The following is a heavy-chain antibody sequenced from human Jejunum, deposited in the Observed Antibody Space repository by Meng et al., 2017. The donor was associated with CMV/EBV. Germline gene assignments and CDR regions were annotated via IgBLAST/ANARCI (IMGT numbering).Heavy chain of an antibody. D-gene: IGHD3-22*01. J-gene: IGHJ4*03. CDR1: GYTFTNYY. CDR2: FNSNGDVT. V-gene: IGHV1-46*01. Sequence: QVQLVQSGAEVKKPGASVKVSCKASGYTFTNYYMHWVRQAPGQGLQWMGLFNSNGDVTTYSPRFQGRITLTGDTSTSTLYMELSSLTSDDTAVYYCAREMPMTCYFDQWGQGTLVTVSS. CDR3: AREMPMTCYFDQ.